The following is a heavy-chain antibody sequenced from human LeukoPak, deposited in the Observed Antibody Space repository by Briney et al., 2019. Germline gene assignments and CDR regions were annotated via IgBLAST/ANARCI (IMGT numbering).Heavy chain of an antibody. V-gene: IGHV1-2*02. CDR3: ARGLEVDIVATDFDY. J-gene: IGHJ4*02. CDR1: GYTFTGYY. D-gene: IGHD5-12*01. CDR2: INPNSGGT. Sequence: VASVKVSCKASGYTFTGYYMHWVRQAPGQGLEWMGWINPNSGGTNYAQKFQGRVTMTRGTSISTAYMELSRLRSDDTAVYYCARGLEVDIVATDFDYWGQGTLVTVSS.